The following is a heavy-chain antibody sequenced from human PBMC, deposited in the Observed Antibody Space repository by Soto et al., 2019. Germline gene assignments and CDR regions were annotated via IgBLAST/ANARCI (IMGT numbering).Heavy chain of an antibody. CDR2: IKQDGSEK. CDR3: ARYYYDSSGYYYYYYGMDV. CDR1: GFTFSSYW. V-gene: IGHV3-7*03. J-gene: IGHJ6*02. Sequence: PGGSLRLSCAASGFTFSSYWMSWVRQAPGKGLEWVANIKQDGSEKYYVDSVKGRFTISRDNAKNSLYLQMNSLRAEDTAVYYCARYYYDSSGYYYYYYGMDVWGQGTTVTVSS. D-gene: IGHD3-22*01.